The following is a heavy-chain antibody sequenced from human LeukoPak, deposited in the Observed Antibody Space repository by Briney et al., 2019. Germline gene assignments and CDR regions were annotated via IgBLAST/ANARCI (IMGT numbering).Heavy chain of an antibody. V-gene: IGHV4-39*01. J-gene: IGHJ4*02. CDR3: ARLEKWLLHY. Sequence: PSETLSLTCTVSGGSISSSSYYWGWIRQPPGKGLEWIGSIYYSGSTYYNPSLKSRVTISVDTSKNQFSLKLSSVTPADTAVYYCARLEKWLLHYWGQGTLVTVSS. CDR1: GGSISSSSYY. D-gene: IGHD3-22*01. CDR2: IYYSGST.